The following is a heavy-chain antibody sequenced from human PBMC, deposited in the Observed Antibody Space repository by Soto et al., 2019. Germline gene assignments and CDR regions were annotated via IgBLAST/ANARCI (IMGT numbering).Heavy chain of an antibody. J-gene: IGHJ3*02. CDR3: ARDLPPSYDSSGYSVFDI. Sequence: PSETLSLTCTVSGGSISSGGYYWSWIRQHPGKGLEWIGYIYYSGSTYYNPSLKSRVTISVDTSKNQFSLKLSSVTAADTAVYYCARDLPPSYDSSGYSVFDIWGQGTMVTVSS. D-gene: IGHD3-22*01. CDR1: GGSISSGGYY. V-gene: IGHV4-31*03. CDR2: IYYSGST.